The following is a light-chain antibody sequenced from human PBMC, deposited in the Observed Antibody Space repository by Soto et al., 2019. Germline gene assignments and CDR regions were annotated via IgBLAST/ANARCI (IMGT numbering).Light chain of an antibody. CDR3: AAWDDSLSANVV. Sequence: QSVLTQPPSASGTPGQRVTISCSGSSSNIGSNYVYWYQQLPGTAPKLLIYRNNQRPSGVPYRFSGSESGTSASLAISGLRSEDEADYYCAAWDDSLSANVVFGGGTKLTVL. J-gene: IGLJ2*01. CDR2: RNN. V-gene: IGLV1-47*01. CDR1: SSNIGSNY.